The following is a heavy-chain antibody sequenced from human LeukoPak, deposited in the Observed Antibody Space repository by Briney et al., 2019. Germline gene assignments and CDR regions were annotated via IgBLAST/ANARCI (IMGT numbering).Heavy chain of an antibody. CDR3: ARGVVFDP. CDR2: INHSGST. J-gene: IGHJ5*02. Sequence: SETLSLTCAVYGGSFSGYYWSWIRQPPGKGLEWIGEINHSGSTNYNPSLKSRVTISVDTSKNQFSLKLSSVTAADTAVYYCARGVVFDPWGQGTLVTVSP. V-gene: IGHV4-34*01. CDR1: GGSFSGYY. D-gene: IGHD2-15*01.